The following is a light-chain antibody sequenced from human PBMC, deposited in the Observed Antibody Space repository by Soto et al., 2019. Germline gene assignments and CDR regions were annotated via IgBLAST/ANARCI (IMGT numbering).Light chain of an antibody. CDR2: GAS. CDR3: QQGHNWPLT. J-gene: IGKJ2*01. CDR1: QSISSE. V-gene: IGKV3-15*01. Sequence: EIVMTQSPATLSVSPGERATLSCRASQSISSELAWYQQRPGQPPRLLIYGASTRATGVPDRFTGSGSGSDFTLTISGLHSEDFAVYYCQQGHNWPLTFGQGTSLEI.